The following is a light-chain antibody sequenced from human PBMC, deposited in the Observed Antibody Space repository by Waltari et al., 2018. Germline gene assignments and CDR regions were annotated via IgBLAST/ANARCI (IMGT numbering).Light chain of an antibody. J-gene: IGKJ2*01. CDR3: QQYNNWPYT. CDR1: QSVGTS. CDR2: GAS. V-gene: IGKV3-15*01. Sequence: EIVMTQSPATLPVSPGERATLSCRASQSVGTSLAWYPQRPGQAPRFLIYGASTRGTGIPARFSGSGSGTDFTLSISSLQSEDSAVYYCQQYNNWPYTFGQGTKLEIK.